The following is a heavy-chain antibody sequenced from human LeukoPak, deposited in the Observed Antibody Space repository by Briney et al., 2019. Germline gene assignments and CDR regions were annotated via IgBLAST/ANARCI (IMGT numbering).Heavy chain of an antibody. CDR1: GYTFTSYG. J-gene: IGHJ4*02. Sequence: ASVKVSCKASGYTFTSYGISWVRQAPGQGLEWMGWISAYNGNTNYAQKLQGRVTMTTDTSTSTAYMELRSLRSDDTAVYYCARRSHRFLEWLPHFDYWGQGTLVTVSS. CDR3: ARRSHRFLEWLPHFDY. D-gene: IGHD3-3*01. CDR2: ISAYNGNT. V-gene: IGHV1-18*01.